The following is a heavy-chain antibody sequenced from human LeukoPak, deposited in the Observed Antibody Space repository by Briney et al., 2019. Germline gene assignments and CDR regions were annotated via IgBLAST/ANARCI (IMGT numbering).Heavy chain of an antibody. CDR2: IKQDGSEQ. Sequence: GGSLRLSCAASGFTFSSYWMNWVRQAPGKGLEWVANIKQDGSEQYYVDSVKGRFTVSRVNAKNSLHLQMNSLRVEDTAVYYCAGGSGWTTNYWGQGTLVTVSS. J-gene: IGHJ4*02. V-gene: IGHV3-7*04. D-gene: IGHD3-3*01. CDR3: AGGSGWTTNY. CDR1: GFTFSSYW.